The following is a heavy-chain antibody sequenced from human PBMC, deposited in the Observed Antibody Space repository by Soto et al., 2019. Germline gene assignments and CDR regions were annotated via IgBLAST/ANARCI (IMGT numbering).Heavy chain of an antibody. CDR2: IIPIFGTA. CDR3: ARDRPGGVGAIRDAFDI. CDR1: GGTFSSYA. Sequence: SVKVSCKASGGTFSSYAISWVRQAPGQGLEWMGGIIPIFGTANYAQKFQGRVTITAGESTSTAYMELSSLRSEDTAVYYCARDRPGGVGAIRDAFDIWGQGTMVTVSS. V-gene: IGHV1-69*13. J-gene: IGHJ3*02. D-gene: IGHD1-26*01.